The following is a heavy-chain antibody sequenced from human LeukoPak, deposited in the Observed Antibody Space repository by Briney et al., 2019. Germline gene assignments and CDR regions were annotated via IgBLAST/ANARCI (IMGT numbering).Heavy chain of an antibody. CDR2: ISAYNGNT. Sequence: ASVKVSCKASGYTFTSYGISWVRQAPGQGLEWMGWISAYNGNTNYAQKLQGRVTMTTDTSTSTAYMELRSLRSDDTAVYYCARVSRDYDFWSGYYTPSWFDPWGQGTLVTVSS. V-gene: IGHV1-18*01. CDR3: ARVSRDYDFWSGYYTPSWFDP. D-gene: IGHD3-3*01. J-gene: IGHJ5*02. CDR1: GYTFTSYG.